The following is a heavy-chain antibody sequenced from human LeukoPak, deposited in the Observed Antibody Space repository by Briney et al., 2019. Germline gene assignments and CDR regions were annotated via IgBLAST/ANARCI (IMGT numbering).Heavy chain of an antibody. CDR3: ARANYYDSSGYYYDVAFDI. J-gene: IGHJ3*02. Sequence: ASVKVSCKASGYTFTSYDINWVRQATGQGLEWMGWMNPNSGNTGYAQKFQGRVTMTRNTSISTAYMELSSLRSEDTAVYYCARANYYDSSGYYYDVAFDIWGQGTMVTVSS. CDR2: MNPNSGNT. CDR1: GYTFTSYD. D-gene: IGHD3-22*01. V-gene: IGHV1-8*01.